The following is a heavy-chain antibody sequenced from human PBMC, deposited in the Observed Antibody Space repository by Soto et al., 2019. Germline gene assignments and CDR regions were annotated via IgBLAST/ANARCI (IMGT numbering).Heavy chain of an antibody. CDR3: ARDRLYDSSYIVVVMYFDL. CDR2: ISYDGSNK. D-gene: IGHD2-21*01. Sequence: QVQLVESGGGVVQPGRSLRLSCAASGFTFSSYAMHWVRQAPGKGLEWVAVISYDGSNKYYADSVKGRFTISRDNSKNTLYLQMNSLRAEDTAVYYCARDRLYDSSYIVVVMYFDLWGRGTLVTVSS. V-gene: IGHV3-30-3*01. CDR1: GFTFSSYA. J-gene: IGHJ2*01.